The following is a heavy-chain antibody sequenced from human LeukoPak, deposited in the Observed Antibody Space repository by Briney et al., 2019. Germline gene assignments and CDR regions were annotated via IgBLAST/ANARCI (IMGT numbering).Heavy chain of an antibody. CDR3: ARGRVTRNWFDP. V-gene: IGHV4-34*01. CDR1: GGSFSGYY. CDR2: INHSGST. J-gene: IGHJ5*02. D-gene: IGHD4-23*01. Sequence: SETLSLTCAVSGGSFSGYYWTWIRQPPGKGLEWIGEINHSGSTNYNPSLKSRVTISVDTSKNQFSLKLSSVTAADTAVYYCARGRVTRNWFDPWGQGTLVTVSS.